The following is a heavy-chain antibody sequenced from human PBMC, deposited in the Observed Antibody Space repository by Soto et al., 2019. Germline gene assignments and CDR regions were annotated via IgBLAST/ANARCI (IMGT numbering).Heavy chain of an antibody. CDR3: ARDGGFSALRVPFGMDV. J-gene: IGHJ6*02. D-gene: IGHD3-10*01. CDR2: INPNGGST. Sequence: QVQLVQSGAEVKKPGASVEVSCKASGYTFINYYIHWVRQAPGQGLEWMGIINPNGGSTTYAQNFHGRVTMTRDTSTSTVYMELNSLRSEDTAVYFCARDGGFSALRVPFGMDVWGQGTTVTVSS. V-gene: IGHV1-46*01. CDR1: GYTFINYY.